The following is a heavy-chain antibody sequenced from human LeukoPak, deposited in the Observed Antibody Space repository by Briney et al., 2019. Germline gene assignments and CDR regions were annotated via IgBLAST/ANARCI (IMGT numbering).Heavy chain of an antibody. J-gene: IGHJ4*02. D-gene: IGHD1-26*01. Sequence: SETLSLTCTVSGGSISSSSYYWGWIRQPPGKGLEWIGSIYYSGSTYYNPSLKSRVTISVDTSKNQFSLKLSSVTAADTAVYYCARDSGSYEGGDYWGQGTLVTVSS. CDR3: ARDSGSYEGGDY. CDR2: IYYSGST. CDR1: GGSISSSSYY. V-gene: IGHV4-39*07.